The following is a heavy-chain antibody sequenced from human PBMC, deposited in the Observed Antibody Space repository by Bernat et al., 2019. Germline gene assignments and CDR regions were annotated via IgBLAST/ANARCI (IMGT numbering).Heavy chain of an antibody. J-gene: IGHJ2*01. CDR2: IYSGGST. V-gene: IGHV3-66*01. CDR3: AREMGIRYFDWLRNWYFDL. CDR1: GFTVSSNY. D-gene: IGHD3-9*01. Sequence: EVQLVESGGGLVQPGGSLRLSCAASGFTVSSNYMSWVRQAPGKGLEWVSVIYSGGSTYYADSVKGRFTISRDNSKITLYLQMNSLRAEDTAVYYCAREMGIRYFDWLRNWYFDLWGRGTLVTVSS.